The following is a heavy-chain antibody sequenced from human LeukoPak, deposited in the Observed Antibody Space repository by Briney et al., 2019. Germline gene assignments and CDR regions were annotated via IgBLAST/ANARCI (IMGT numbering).Heavy chain of an antibody. V-gene: IGHV4-59*12. CDR2: IYYSGST. Sequence: SSETLSLTCTVSGGSISSYYWSWIRQPPGKGLEWIGYIYYSGSTNYNPSLKSRITISVDKSKNQFSLKLSSVTAADTAVYYCASRSSGWYFENWGQGTLVTVSS. CDR3: ASRSSGWYFEN. CDR1: GGSISSYY. D-gene: IGHD6-19*01. J-gene: IGHJ4*02.